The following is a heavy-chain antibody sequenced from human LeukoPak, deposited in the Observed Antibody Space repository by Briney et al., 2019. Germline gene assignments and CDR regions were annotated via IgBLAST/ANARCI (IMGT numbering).Heavy chain of an antibody. CDR1: GGSISSSSYY. Sequence: SETLSLTCTVSGGSISSSSYYWGWIRQPPGKGLEWIGSIYYSGSTYYNPSLKSRVTISVDTSKNQFSLKLSSVTAADTAVYYCARHNRLYGSGSYYVGPGGFFDYWGQGTLVTVSS. D-gene: IGHD3-10*01. CDR3: ARHNRLYGSGSYYVGPGGFFDY. V-gene: IGHV4-39*01. CDR2: IYYSGST. J-gene: IGHJ4*02.